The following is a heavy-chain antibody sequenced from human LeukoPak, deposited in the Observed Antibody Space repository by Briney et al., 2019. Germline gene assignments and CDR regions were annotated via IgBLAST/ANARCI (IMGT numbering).Heavy chain of an antibody. D-gene: IGHD3-9*01. V-gene: IGHV1-18*01. CDR1: GYTFTSYG. CDR3: ARSRYFDYYYYMDV. CDR2: ISAYNGNT. J-gene: IGHJ6*03. Sequence: GASVKVSCKASGYTFTSYGISWVRQAPGQGLEWMGWISAYNGNTNYAQKLQGRVTMTTDTSTSTAYMELRSLRSDDTAVYYCARSRYFDYYYYMDVWGKGTTVTVSS.